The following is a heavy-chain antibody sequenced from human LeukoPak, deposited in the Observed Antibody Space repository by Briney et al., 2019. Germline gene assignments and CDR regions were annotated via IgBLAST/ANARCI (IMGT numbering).Heavy chain of an antibody. CDR2: ISYDGSNK. V-gene: IGHV3-30*03. CDR1: GFTFSSYG. D-gene: IGHD6-6*01. Sequence: GGSLRLSCAASGFTFSSYGMHWVRQAPGKGLEWVAVISYDGSNKYYADSVKGRFTISRDNAKNSLYLQMNSLRAEDTAVYYCARDLSIAARGGIWGQGTMVTVSS. J-gene: IGHJ3*02. CDR3: ARDLSIAARGGI.